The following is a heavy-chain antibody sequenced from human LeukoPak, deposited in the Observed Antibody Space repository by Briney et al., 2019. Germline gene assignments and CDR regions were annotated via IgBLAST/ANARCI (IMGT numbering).Heavy chain of an antibody. D-gene: IGHD3-3*01. Sequence: SVKVSCKVSGYTLTELSMHWVRQAPGQGREWMGGIIPIFGTANYAQKFQGRVTITADESTSTAYMELSSLRAEDTAVYYCAKGVTIFGVAYLNSDYWGQGTLVTVSS. CDR2: IIPIFGTA. CDR3: AKGVTIFGVAYLNSDY. J-gene: IGHJ4*02. V-gene: IGHV1-69*13. CDR1: GYTLTELS.